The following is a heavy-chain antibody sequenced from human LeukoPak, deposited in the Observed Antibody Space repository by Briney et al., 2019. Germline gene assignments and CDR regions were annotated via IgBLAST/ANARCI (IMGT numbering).Heavy chain of an antibody. J-gene: IGHJ4*02. D-gene: IGHD6-19*01. CDR1: GFTFSSYA. CDR2: ISGSGGST. V-gene: IGHV3-23*01. Sequence: GGSLRLSCAASGFTFSSYAMSWVRQAPGKGLEWVSAISGSGGSTYYADSVKGRFTISRDNSKNTLYLQMNSLRAEDTAVYYCAKDPNPYSSGWYGGVVYFDCWGQGTLVTVSS. CDR3: AKDPNPYSSGWYGGVVYFDC.